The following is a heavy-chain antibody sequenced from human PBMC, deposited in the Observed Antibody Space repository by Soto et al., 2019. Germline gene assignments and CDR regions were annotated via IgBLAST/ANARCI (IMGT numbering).Heavy chain of an antibody. V-gene: IGHV1-18*01. CDR2: ISAYNGIT. J-gene: IGHJ5*02. CDR1: GYTFTTYG. Sequence: QVQLEQSGGEVKKPGASVKVSCKASGYTFTTYGISWVRQAPGQGLEWMGWISAYNGITKYAQKFQGRVTMTTDTSTSTAYMELRSLRSDYTAVYYCARYTAMVAEGFDPWVQGTLVTVSS. CDR3: ARYTAMVAEGFDP. D-gene: IGHD5-18*01.